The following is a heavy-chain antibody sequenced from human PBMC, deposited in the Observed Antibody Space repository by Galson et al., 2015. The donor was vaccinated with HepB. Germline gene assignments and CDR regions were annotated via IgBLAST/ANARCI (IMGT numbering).Heavy chain of an antibody. CDR1: GFTFSRYA. D-gene: IGHD6-19*01. CDR2: ISGSGGST. J-gene: IGHJ4*02. V-gene: IGHV3-23*01. CDR3: AKIQRLYSSGWPTDY. Sequence: SLRLSCAASGFTFSRYAMSWVRQAPGKGLEWVSAISGSGGSTYYADSVKGRFTISRDNSKNTLYLQMNSLRAEDTAVYYCAKIQRLYSSGWPTDYWGQGTLVTVSS.